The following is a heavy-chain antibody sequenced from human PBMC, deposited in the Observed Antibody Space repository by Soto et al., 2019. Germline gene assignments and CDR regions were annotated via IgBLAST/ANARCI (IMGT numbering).Heavy chain of an antibody. CDR1: GYTFTSYG. Sequence: ASVKVSCKASGYTFTSYGISWVRQAPGQGLEWMGWISAYNGNTNYAQKLQGRVTMTTDTSTSTAYMKLRSLRSDDTAVYYCARDRGYYVQYAVDWFDPWGQGTLVTVSS. D-gene: IGHD3-10*02. CDR2: ISAYNGNT. CDR3: ARDRGYYVQYAVDWFDP. J-gene: IGHJ5*02. V-gene: IGHV1-18*01.